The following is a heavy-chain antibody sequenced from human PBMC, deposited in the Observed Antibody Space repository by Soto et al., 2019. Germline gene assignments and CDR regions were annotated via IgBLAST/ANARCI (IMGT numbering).Heavy chain of an antibody. Sequence: QVQLVESGGGVVQPGRSLRLSCAASGFTFSSYGMHWVRQAPGKGLEWVAVIWYDGSNKYYADSVKGRFTISRDNSKKTLYLQMTSLRAEDTAVYYCARDIAAAGTSYYYYGMDVWGQGTTVTVSS. CDR1: GFTFSSYG. V-gene: IGHV3-33*01. CDR3: ARDIAAAGTSYYYYGMDV. CDR2: IWYDGSNK. D-gene: IGHD6-13*01. J-gene: IGHJ6*02.